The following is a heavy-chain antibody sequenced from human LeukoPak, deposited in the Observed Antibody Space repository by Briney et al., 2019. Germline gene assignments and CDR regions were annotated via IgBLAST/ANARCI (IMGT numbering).Heavy chain of an antibody. J-gene: IGHJ5*02. CDR1: GYTFTGYY. V-gene: IGHV1-2*02. D-gene: IGHD2-2*01. Sequence: ASVKVSCKASGYTFTGYYMHWVRQAPGQGLEWMGWINPNSGGTNYAQKFQGRVTMTRDTSISTAYMELSRLRSDDTAVYYCARDVAPIVVVPAAHTKFDPWGQGTLVTVSS. CDR2: INPNSGGT. CDR3: ARDVAPIVVVPAAHTKFDP.